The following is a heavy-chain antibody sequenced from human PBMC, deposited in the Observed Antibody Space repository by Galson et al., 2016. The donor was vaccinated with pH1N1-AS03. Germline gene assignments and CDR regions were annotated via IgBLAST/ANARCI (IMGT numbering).Heavy chain of an antibody. J-gene: IGHJ4*02. CDR2: IRGAGFGAAN. V-gene: IGHV3-49*03. CDR3: GLETVEFFFAY. D-gene: IGHD3-10*01. CDR1: GSPFRDYA. Sequence: SLRLSCAVSGSPFRDYAVTWFRQAPGKGLEWVGFIRGAGFGAANDYAASVKGRFTISRDDSKRTAYLQMNNLKTEGTGVYYCGLETVEFFFAYWGPGTLVTVSS.